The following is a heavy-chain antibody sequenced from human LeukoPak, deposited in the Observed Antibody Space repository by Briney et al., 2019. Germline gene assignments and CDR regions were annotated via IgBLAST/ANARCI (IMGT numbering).Heavy chain of an antibody. D-gene: IGHD3-22*01. CDR3: ARDKYYYDSSGYYPSGY. CDR2: INPNSGGT. J-gene: IGHJ4*02. CDR1: GYTFTGYY. Sequence: ASVKVSRKASGYTFTGYYMHWVRQAPGQGLEWMGWINPNSGGTNYAQKFQGRVTMTRDTSISTAYMELSRLRSDDTAVYYCARDKYYYDSSGYYPSGYWGQGTLVTVSS. V-gene: IGHV1-2*02.